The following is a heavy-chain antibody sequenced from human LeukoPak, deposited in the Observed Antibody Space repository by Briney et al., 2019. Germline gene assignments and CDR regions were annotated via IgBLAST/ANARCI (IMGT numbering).Heavy chain of an antibody. D-gene: IGHD6-13*01. CDR1: GGSISSSSYY. CDR2: IYYSGST. J-gene: IGHJ4*02. V-gene: IGHV4-39*01. Sequence: SETLSLTCTVSGGSISSSSYYWGWIRQPPGKGLEWIGSIYYSGSTYYNPSLKSRVTISVDTSKNQFSLKLSSVTAADTAVYYCARRGIAAAGILDYWGQGTLVTVSS. CDR3: ARRGIAAAGILDY.